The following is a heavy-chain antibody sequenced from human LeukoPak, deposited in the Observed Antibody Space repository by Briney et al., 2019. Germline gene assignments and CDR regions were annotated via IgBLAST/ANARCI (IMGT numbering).Heavy chain of an antibody. D-gene: IGHD3-10*01. CDR2: IFYDGTER. V-gene: IGHV3-30*18. J-gene: IGHJ4*02. CDR1: GFIFSDYG. CDR3: AKDWGYGLGNYLDS. Sequence: GGSLRLSCSASGFIFSDYGMHWVRQAPGKGLEWVAVIFYDGTERYYADSVKGRFIISRDNSKNTLYQQMNSLRSDDTAVYYCAKDWGYGLGNYLDSWGQGSLV.